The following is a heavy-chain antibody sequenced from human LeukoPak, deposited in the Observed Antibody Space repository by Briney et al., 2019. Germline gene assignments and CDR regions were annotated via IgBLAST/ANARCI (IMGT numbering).Heavy chain of an antibody. J-gene: IGHJ4*02. V-gene: IGHV3-23*01. CDR2: ITSSGGDT. CDR1: GSTFSSSP. CDR3: SKKSSGLYPFDY. D-gene: IGHD3-16*02. Sequence: PGGSLRLSCAASGSTFSSSPMSWVRQAPGKGLEWVSGITSSGGDTAYADSVKGRFTISRDNSKNIVYLQMNSLRVDDTAVYYCSKKSSGLYPFDYWGLGTLVTVSS.